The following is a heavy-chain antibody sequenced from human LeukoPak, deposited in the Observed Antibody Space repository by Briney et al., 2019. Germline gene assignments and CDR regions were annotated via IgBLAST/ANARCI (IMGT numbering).Heavy chain of an antibody. Sequence: SETLSLTCAVYGGSFSGYYWSWIRQPPGKGLEWIGEINHSGSTNYNPSLKSRVTISVDTSKNQFSLKLSSVTAADTAVYYCARHRSLVRATSWFDPWGQGTLVTVSS. J-gene: IGHJ5*02. D-gene: IGHD1-26*01. CDR3: ARHRSLVRATSWFDP. V-gene: IGHV4-34*01. CDR1: GGSFSGYY. CDR2: INHSGST.